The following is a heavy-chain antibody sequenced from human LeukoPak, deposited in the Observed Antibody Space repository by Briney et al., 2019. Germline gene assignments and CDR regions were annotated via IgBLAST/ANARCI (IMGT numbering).Heavy chain of an antibody. Sequence: GGSLRLSCAASGFTFDDYGMSWVRQAPGKGLEWVSGINWNGGSTGYADSVKGRFTISRDNAKTSLYLQMNSLRAEDTAVYYCAELGITMIGGVWGKGTTVTISS. CDR3: AELGITMIGGV. CDR2: INWNGGST. J-gene: IGHJ6*04. D-gene: IGHD3-10*02. CDR1: GFTFDDYG. V-gene: IGHV3-20*04.